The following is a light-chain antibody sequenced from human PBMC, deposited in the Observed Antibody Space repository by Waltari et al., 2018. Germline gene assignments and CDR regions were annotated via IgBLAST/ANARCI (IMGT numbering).Light chain of an antibody. Sequence: DIQMTQSPSSLSASVGDKVTITCRASQDIRGWLAWYQLKPGKAPKPLIYAASSLETGVPSRFSGSRSGTHYTLTISSLQSEDFGNYYCQQYDDLPLSFGQGTKVEI. CDR1: QDIRGW. CDR2: AAS. CDR3: QQYDDLPLS. J-gene: IGKJ2*03. V-gene: IGKV1D-16*01.